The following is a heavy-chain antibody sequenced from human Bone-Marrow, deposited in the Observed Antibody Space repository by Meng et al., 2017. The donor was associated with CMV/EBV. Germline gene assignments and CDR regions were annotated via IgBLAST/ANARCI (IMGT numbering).Heavy chain of an antibody. CDR3: ARDLCGSGSYCVDY. CDR1: GYTFTGYY. V-gene: IGHV1-2*02. CDR2: INPNSGDT. J-gene: IGHJ4*02. D-gene: IGHD3-10*01. Sequence: ASVKVSCKASGYTFTGYYMHWVRQAPGQGLEWMGWINPNSGDTNSAQKFQGRVTMTRDTSISTAYMELSSLRSDDTAVYYCARDLCGSGSYCVDYWGQGTLVTVSS.